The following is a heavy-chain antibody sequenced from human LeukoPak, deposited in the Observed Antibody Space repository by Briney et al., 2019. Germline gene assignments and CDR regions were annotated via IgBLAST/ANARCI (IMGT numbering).Heavy chain of an antibody. CDR2: ISYDGSNK. V-gene: IGHV3-30*18. CDR1: GLTFSTHT. CDR3: AKSERDY. Sequence: GGSLRLSCVASGLTFSTHTMNWVRQAPGKGLEWVAVISYDGSNKYYADSVKGRFTISRDNSKNTLYLQMNSLRAEDTAVYYCAKSERDYWGQGTLVTVSS. D-gene: IGHD6-25*01. J-gene: IGHJ4*02.